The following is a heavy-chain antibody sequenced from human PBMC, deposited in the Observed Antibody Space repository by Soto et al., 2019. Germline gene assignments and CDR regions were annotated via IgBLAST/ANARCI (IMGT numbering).Heavy chain of an antibody. CDR1: GYSFTSYW. D-gene: IGHD2-21*02. CDR3: ARQGAYCGGDCYMVGMDV. CDR2: IYPGDSDT. J-gene: IGHJ6*02. V-gene: IGHV5-51*01. Sequence: GESLKISCNGSGYSFTSYWIGWVRQMPGKGLEWMGIIYPGDSDTRYSPSFQGQVTISADKSISTAYLQWSSLKASDTAMYYCARQGAYCGGDCYMVGMDVWGQGTTVTVSS.